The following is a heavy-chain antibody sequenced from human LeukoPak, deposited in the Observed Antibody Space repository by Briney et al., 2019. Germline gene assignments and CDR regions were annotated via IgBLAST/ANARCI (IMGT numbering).Heavy chain of an antibody. CDR3: ARGMARVNWFDP. V-gene: IGHV4-34*01. CDR2: INHSGST. D-gene: IGHD5-24*01. CDR1: GGSFSGYY. J-gene: IGHJ5*02. Sequence: SETLSLTCAVYGGSFSGYYWSWIRQPPGKGLEWIGEINHSGSTNYNQSLKSRVTISVDTSKNQFSLKLSSVTAADTAVYYCARGMARVNWFDPWGQGTLVTVSS.